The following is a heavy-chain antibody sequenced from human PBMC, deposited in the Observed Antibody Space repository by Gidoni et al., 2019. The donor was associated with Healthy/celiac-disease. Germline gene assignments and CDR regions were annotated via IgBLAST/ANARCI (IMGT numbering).Heavy chain of an antibody. Sequence: EVQLVESGGGLVQPGGSLSLSCAASGLTFSSYWMRWVRQAPGKGLEWVANIKQDGSEKYYVDSVKCRFTISRDNAKNSLYLQMNSLRAEDTAVYYCARSAPTTVTTENWFDPWGQGTLVTVSS. CDR1: GLTFSSYW. J-gene: IGHJ5*02. V-gene: IGHV3-7*03. D-gene: IGHD4-17*01. CDR2: IKQDGSEK. CDR3: ARSAPTTVTTENWFDP.